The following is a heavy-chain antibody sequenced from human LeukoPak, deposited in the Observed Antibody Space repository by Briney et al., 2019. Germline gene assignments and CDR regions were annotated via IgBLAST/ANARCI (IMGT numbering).Heavy chain of an antibody. D-gene: IGHD3-10*01. Sequence: PGGSLRLSCGASGFTFSTYGMSWVRQAPGKGLEWVSAISSSGGNTYYADSVKGRFTISRDNAMDRLYLQMNSLRADDTAVYYCVKDRVDGSGSQFDSWGQGSLVIVSS. J-gene: IGHJ4*02. CDR2: ISSSGGNT. CDR1: GFTFSTYG. CDR3: VKDRVDGSGSQFDS. V-gene: IGHV3-23*01.